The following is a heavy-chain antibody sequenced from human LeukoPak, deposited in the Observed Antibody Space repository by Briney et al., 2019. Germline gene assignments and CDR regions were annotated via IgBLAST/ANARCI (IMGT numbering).Heavy chain of an antibody. V-gene: IGHV4-39*07. D-gene: IGHD3-3*01. CDR3: ARDRFRILRLLNYMDV. J-gene: IGHJ6*03. CDR1: GCSISSSSYY. Sequence: NPSETLSLTCTVSGCSISSSSYYWGWMRPPTGKGREWVMCNYDSRSSYYNPFSESRITISVDTYKNQFSLKLSSVTAADTAEYYCARDRFRILRLLNYMDVGGKGTRVSVSS. CDR2: NYDSRSS.